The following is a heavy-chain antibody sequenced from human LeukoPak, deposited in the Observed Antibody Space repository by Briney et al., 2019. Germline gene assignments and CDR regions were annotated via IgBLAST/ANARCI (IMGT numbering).Heavy chain of an antibody. Sequence: SKTLSLTCAVYGGSFSRYSWSWIRQPPGKGLEWIGEINHSGSTNYNPSLKGRVTISVDTSKNQFSLKLRSVTAADTAVYYCARRSYSDAFDIWGRGTKVTVSS. V-gene: IGHV4-34*01. CDR1: GGSFSRYS. CDR3: ARRSYSDAFDI. J-gene: IGHJ3*02. D-gene: IGHD2-21*01. CDR2: INHSGST.